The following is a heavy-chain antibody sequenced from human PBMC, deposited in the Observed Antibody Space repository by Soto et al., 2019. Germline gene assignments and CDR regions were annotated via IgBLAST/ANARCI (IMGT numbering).Heavy chain of an antibody. CDR2: IYYSGTA. Sequence: SETLSLSWSVAGGSISTYDGSWVRQPPGKGLEWSGYIYYSGTATYNPSLTSRVTISVDTSKNQFSLRLSSVTAADTAVYYCARGSDMVITHYGMDVWGQGTTVTVSS. V-gene: IGHV4-59*12. CDR3: ARGSDMVITHYGMDV. J-gene: IGHJ6*02. D-gene: IGHD3-22*01. CDR1: GGSISTYD.